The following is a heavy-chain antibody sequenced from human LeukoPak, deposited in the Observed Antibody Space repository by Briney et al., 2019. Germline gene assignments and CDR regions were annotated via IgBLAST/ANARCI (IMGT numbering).Heavy chain of an antibody. D-gene: IGHD2-2*01. Sequence: PVQPLDSPSVSSSGSTIYYADSVKGRFTISRDNAKNSLYLQMNSLRAEDTAVYYCARDVPPLGYNYYMDVWGKGATVTVS. CDR2: SSSGSTI. V-gene: IGHV3-69-1*01. J-gene: IGHJ6*03. CDR3: ARDVPPLGYNYYMDV.